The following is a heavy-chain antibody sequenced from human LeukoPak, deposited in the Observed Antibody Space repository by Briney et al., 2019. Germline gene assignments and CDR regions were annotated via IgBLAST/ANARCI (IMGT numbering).Heavy chain of an antibody. CDR3: ARKRITMVRGVIKEYYYYYMDV. V-gene: IGHV4-39*07. Sequence: SETLSLTCTVSGGSISSSSYCWGWIRQPPGKGLEWIGSIYYSGSTYYNPSLKSRVTVSVDTSKNQFSLKLSSVTAADTAVYYCARKRITMVRGVIKEYYYYYMDVWGKGTTVTVSS. CDR2: IYYSGST. CDR1: GGSISSSSYC. J-gene: IGHJ6*03. D-gene: IGHD3-10*01.